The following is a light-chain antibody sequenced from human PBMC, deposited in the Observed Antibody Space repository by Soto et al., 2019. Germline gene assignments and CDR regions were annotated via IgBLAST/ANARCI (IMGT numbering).Light chain of an antibody. CDR1: SSDVGSYNL. V-gene: IGLV2-23*02. Sequence: QSALTQPASVSGSPGQSITISCTGTSSDVGSYNLVSWYQHHPGKAPKLMIYEVSKRPSGVYDRFSGSKSGNTASLTISGLQAEDEADYYCCSYAGTSTYVLFGGGTKVTVL. CDR3: CSYAGTSTYVL. J-gene: IGLJ2*01. CDR2: EVS.